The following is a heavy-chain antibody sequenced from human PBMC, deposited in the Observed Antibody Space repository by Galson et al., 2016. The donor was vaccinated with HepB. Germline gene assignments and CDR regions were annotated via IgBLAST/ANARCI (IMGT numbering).Heavy chain of an antibody. J-gene: IGHJ4*02. D-gene: IGHD6-6*01. CDR1: GNAFTNYY. CDR2: INPSGGLT. Sequence: SVKVSCKASGNAFTNYYMHWVRQAPGQGLEWMGIINPSGGLTSYAQKFQGRVTMTRDTSTSTVYMELSSLRSEDTAVYYCASSIAARPPLDYWGQGTLVTVSS. V-gene: IGHV1-46*01. CDR3: ASSIAARPPLDY.